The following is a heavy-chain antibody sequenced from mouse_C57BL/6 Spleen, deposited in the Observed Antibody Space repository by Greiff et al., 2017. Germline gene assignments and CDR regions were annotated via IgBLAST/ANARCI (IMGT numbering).Heavy chain of an antibody. J-gene: IGHJ4*01. V-gene: IGHV1-72*01. Sequence: QVQLKHPGAELVKPGASVKLSCKASGYTFTSYWMHWVKQRPGRGLEWIGRIDPNSGGTKYNEKFKSKATLTVDKPSSTAYMQLSSLTSEDSAVYYCARGWVYSNYEAMDYWGQGTSVTVSS. CDR3: ARGWVYSNYEAMDY. CDR2: IDPNSGGT. D-gene: IGHD2-5*01. CDR1: GYTFTSYW.